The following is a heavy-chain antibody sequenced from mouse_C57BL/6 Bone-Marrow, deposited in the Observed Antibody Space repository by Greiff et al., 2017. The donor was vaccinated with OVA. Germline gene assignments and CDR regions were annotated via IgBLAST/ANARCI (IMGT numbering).Heavy chain of an antibody. CDR2: IYPGSGTT. Sequence: VQLQQSGPELVKPGASVKISCKASGYTFTDYSINWVKQRPGQGLEWIGWIYPGSGTTKYNEKFKGTATLTVDTSSSTAYMQLSSLTSEDSAVYFCARSEGYYYGSSPAWFAYWGQGTLVTVSA. CDR1: GYTFTDYS. D-gene: IGHD1-1*01. J-gene: IGHJ3*01. CDR3: ARSEGYYYGSSPAWFAY. V-gene: IGHV1-84*01.